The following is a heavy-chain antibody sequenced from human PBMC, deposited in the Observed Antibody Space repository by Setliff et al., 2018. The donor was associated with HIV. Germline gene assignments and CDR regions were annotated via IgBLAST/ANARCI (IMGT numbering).Heavy chain of an antibody. CDR2: IYYSGST. CDR1: GASISSYY. CDR3: ARSRRYYDSSGYYPGAFDI. V-gene: IGHV4-59*08. D-gene: IGHD3-22*01. Sequence: SETLSLTCTVSGASISSYYWSWLRQPPGKGLEWIGYIYYSGSTNYNPSLKSRVTISVDTSKNQFSLKLSSVTASDTAVYYCARSRRYYDSSGYYPGAFDIWGQGTVVTVSS. J-gene: IGHJ3*02.